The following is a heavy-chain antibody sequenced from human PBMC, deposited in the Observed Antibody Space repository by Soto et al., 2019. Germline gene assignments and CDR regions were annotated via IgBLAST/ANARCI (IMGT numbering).Heavy chain of an antibody. D-gene: IGHD6-19*01. CDR2: IYPSGST. CDR3: ARGREGGSGWFVDY. V-gene: IGHV4-4*07. Sequence: SETLSLTCTVSGGSISSYYWNWIRQPAGKGLEWIGRIYPSGSTNYNPSLKSRVTMSVDTSKNQFSLKLTSVTAADTAVYYCARGREGGSGWFVDYWGQGTLVTVSS. CDR1: GGSISSYY. J-gene: IGHJ4*02.